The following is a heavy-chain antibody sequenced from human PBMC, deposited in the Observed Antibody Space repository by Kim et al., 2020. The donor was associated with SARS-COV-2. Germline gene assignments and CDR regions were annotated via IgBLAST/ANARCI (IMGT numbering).Heavy chain of an antibody. CDR3: ARDYLGDNWFDP. CDR2: ISYDGSNK. V-gene: IGHV3-30-3*01. D-gene: IGHD3-16*01. CDR1: GFTFSSYA. Sequence: GGSLRLSCAASGFTFSSYAMHWVRQAPGKGLEWVAVISYDGSNKYYADSVKGRFTISRDNSKNTLYLQMNSLRAEDTAVYYCARDYLGDNWFDPWGQGTLVTVSS. J-gene: IGHJ5*02.